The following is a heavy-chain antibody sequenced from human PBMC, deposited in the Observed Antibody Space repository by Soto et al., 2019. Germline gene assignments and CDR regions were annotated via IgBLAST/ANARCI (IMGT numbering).Heavy chain of an antibody. J-gene: IGHJ4*02. CDR2: VYHTGRT. Sequence: SETLSLTCTVSGASFKSGSYSWSWIRQPPGKGLEWIGYVYHTGRTSYNPSLKSRVSISMDTSKNQFSLNLDSVTAADTAVYFCARDFAYFDSWGQGTLVTVSS. D-gene: IGHD3-3*01. V-gene: IGHV4-61*01. CDR1: GASFKSGSYS. CDR3: ARDFAYFDS.